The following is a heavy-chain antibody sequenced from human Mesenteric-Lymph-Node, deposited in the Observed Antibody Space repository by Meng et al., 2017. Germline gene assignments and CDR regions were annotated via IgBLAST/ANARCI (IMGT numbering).Heavy chain of an antibody. CDR1: GYTFTDYY. V-gene: IGHV1-2*02. J-gene: IGHJ4*02. CDR3: ARTCDQDSGSFSGY. D-gene: IGHD1-26*01. CDR2: IVPNSGGT. Sequence: ASVKVSCKASGYTFTDYYLHWLRQAPGQGLEWMGWIVPNSGGTNYAQKFQGRVTMTRDTSISTAYMELISLTSDDTAVNFYARTCDQDSGSFSGYWGQGALVTVSS.